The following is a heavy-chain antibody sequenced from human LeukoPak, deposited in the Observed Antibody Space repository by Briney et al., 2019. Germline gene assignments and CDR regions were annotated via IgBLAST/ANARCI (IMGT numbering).Heavy chain of an antibody. Sequence: GGSLRLSCAASGFSFSSYGMYWVRQAPGKGLEWVAFIRYDGSNKYYADSVKGRFTISRDNSKNTLYLQMNSLRAEDTAVYYCASRQGGSSWYGAFDIWGQGTMVTVSS. CDR2: IRYDGSNK. CDR1: GFSFSSYG. CDR3: ASRQGGSSWYGAFDI. V-gene: IGHV3-30*02. J-gene: IGHJ3*02. D-gene: IGHD6-13*01.